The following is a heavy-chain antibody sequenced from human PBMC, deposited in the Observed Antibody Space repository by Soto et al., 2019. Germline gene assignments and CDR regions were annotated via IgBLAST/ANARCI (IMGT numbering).Heavy chain of an antibody. CDR1: GFPFSSYG. CDR2: ISYDGSNK. D-gene: IGHD2-15*01. J-gene: IGHJ4*02. V-gene: IGHV3-30*03. CDR3: AGGQYYFDY. Sequence: QVQLVESGGGVVQPGRSLRLSCAASGFPFSSYGMHWVRQAPGKGLEWVAHISYDGSNKHYTDSVKGRFTISRDNSKNMLNLQMSSLRAEDMAVYYCAGGQYYFDYCGQGTRVSVSS.